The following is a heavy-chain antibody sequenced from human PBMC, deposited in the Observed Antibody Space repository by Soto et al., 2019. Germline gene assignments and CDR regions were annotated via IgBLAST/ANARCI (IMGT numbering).Heavy chain of an antibody. J-gene: IGHJ5*02. Sequence: GGSLRLSCAASGFTFSSYWMSWVRQAPGKGLEWVANIKQDGSEKYYVDSVKGRFTISRDNAKNSLYLQMNSLRAEDTAVYYCASQIPSAWLGERMGEWFDPWGQGTLVTVSS. CDR3: ASQIPSAWLGERMGEWFDP. D-gene: IGHD3-10*01. CDR2: IKQDGSEK. CDR1: GFTFSSYW. V-gene: IGHV3-7*01.